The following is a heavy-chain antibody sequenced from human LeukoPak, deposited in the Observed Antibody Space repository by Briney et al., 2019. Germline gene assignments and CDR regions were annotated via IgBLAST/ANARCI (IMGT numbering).Heavy chain of an antibody. D-gene: IGHD3-22*01. CDR2: IYYSGST. CDR3: ASFFLDSSGPLPDH. CDR1: GGSISSGDYY. Sequence: PSQTLSLTCTVSGGSISSGDYYWSWIRQPPGKGLEWIGYIYYSGSTYYNPSLKSRVTISVDTSKNQFSLKLSSVTAADTAVYYCASFFLDSSGPLPDHWGQGTLVTVSS. V-gene: IGHV4-30-4*08. J-gene: IGHJ4*02.